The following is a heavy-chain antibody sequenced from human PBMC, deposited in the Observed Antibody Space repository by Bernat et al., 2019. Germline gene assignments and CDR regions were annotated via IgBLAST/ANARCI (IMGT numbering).Heavy chain of an antibody. J-gene: IGHJ3*01. CDR1: GFTFSSYG. CDR3: GRGCYGWEDYAFDY. V-gene: IGHV3-33*01. CDR2: IWYDGSNK. D-gene: IGHD5-18*01. Sequence: QVQLVESGGGVVQPGRSLRLSCAASGFTFSSYGMHWVRQAPGKGLEWVAVIWYDGSNKYYADSVKGRFTISRDNSKNTLYLQMNSLRAEDTAVYYCGRGCYGWEDYAFDYWGQGTMVTVSS.